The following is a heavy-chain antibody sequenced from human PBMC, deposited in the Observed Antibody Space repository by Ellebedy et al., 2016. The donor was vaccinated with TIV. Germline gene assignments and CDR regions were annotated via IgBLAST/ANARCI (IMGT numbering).Heavy chain of an antibody. Sequence: GGSLRLSCVASGFAFNTYAMNWVRQAPGKGLEWVSSISSGSTYKYYADSVKGRFTISRDNAKNSLYLQMNNLRSEDTAMYYCAKDAIIGSGNTYFFDDWGQGTLVTVSS. J-gene: IGHJ4*02. CDR2: ISSGSTYK. CDR1: GFAFNTYA. CDR3: AKDAIIGSGNTYFFDD. D-gene: IGHD3-10*01. V-gene: IGHV3-21*06.